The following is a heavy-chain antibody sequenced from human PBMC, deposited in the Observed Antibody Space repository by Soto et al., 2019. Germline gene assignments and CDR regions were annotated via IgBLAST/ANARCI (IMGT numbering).Heavy chain of an antibody. V-gene: IGHV3-49*03. J-gene: IGHJ2*01. Sequence: GGSLRLSCTASGFTFGDYAMSWFRQAPGKGLEWVGFIRSKAYGGTTEYAASVKGRFTISRDDSKSIAYLQMNSLKTEDTAVYYCTRLLDYDFWSGYYGYFDLWGRGTLVTVSS. CDR1: GFTFGDYA. CDR2: IRSKAYGGTT. D-gene: IGHD3-3*01. CDR3: TRLLDYDFWSGYYGYFDL.